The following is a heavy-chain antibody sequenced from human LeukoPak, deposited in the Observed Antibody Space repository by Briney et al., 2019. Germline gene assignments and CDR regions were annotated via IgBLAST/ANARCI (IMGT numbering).Heavy chain of an antibody. D-gene: IGHD2-21*02. V-gene: IGHV4-39*01. J-gene: IGHJ4*02. CDR1: GGSISSGVYY. CDR3: ARVKEVTATQYFDY. CDR2: IYYSGST. Sequence: SETLSLTCTVSGGSISSGVYYWTWIRQPAGKGLEWIGSIYYSGSTYYNPSLKSRVTISVDTSKNQFSLKLSSVTAADTAVYYCARVKEVTATQYFDYWGQGTLVTVSS.